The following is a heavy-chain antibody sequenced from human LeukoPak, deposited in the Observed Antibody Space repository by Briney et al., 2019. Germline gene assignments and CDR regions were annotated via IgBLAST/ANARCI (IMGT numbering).Heavy chain of an antibody. Sequence: GGSLRLSCAASGFTVSSNYMSWVRQAPGKGLEWVSVIYSGGSTYYADSVKGRFTISRDNSKNTLYLQMNSLRAEDTAVYYCARDGGTYYYDSGGYYPQGYFDYWGQGTLVTVSS. CDR3: ARDGGTYYYDSGGYYPQGYFDY. J-gene: IGHJ4*02. D-gene: IGHD3-22*01. CDR1: GFTVSSNY. CDR2: IYSGGST. V-gene: IGHV3-53*01.